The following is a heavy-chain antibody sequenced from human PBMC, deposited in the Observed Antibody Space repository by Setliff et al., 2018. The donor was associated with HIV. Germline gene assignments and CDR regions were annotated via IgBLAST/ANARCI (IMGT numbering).Heavy chain of an antibody. Sequence: ASVKVSCKASGYTFSTYGISWVRQAPGQGLEWMGWITPYNNNTQYTQHLQGRVTMTTDTYTSTAYMDLRSLRSDDTAVYYCARLIKNYDFWSGYYGACYYYMDVWGTGTTVTVSS. J-gene: IGHJ6*03. CDR3: ARLIKNYDFWSGYYGACYYYMDV. CDR1: GYTFSTYG. CDR2: ITPYNNNT. D-gene: IGHD3-3*01. V-gene: IGHV1-18*01.